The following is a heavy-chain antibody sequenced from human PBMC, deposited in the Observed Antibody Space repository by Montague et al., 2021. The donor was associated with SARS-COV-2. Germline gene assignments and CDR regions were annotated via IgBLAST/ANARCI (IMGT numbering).Heavy chain of an antibody. J-gene: IGHJ4*02. Sequence: LALVKPTQTLTLXCTFSGFSLSTSGMRASWIRQPPGKALEWLARIDWDXYKFYSTSLKTRLTISKDTSRNQVVLTMTNMDPVDTATYYCARSYYDILTAYYTPFDYWGQGTLVTVSS. D-gene: IGHD3-9*01. CDR1: GFSLSTSGMR. V-gene: IGHV2-70*04. CDR2: IDWDXYK. CDR3: ARSYYDILTAYYTPFDY.